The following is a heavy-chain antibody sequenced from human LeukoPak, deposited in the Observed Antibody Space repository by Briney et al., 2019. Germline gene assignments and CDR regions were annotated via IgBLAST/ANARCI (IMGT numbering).Heavy chain of an antibody. D-gene: IGHD6-19*01. V-gene: IGHV3-7*02. J-gene: IGHJ3*02. Sequence: PGGSLRLSCEASGFTFSASWVIWVRQVPGKGLEWVAKINPDGSEKPYVESVKGRFTISRDNAKNSLYLQMNSLRVEDTAVYYCARGSTYSSGPNAIDIWGQGTMVSVSS. CDR1: GFTFSASW. CDR3: ARGSTYSSGPNAIDI. CDR2: INPDGSEK.